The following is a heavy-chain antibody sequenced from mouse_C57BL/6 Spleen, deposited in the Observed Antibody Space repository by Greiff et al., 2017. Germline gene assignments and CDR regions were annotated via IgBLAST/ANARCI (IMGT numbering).Heavy chain of an antibody. CDR1: GYTFTSYW. CDR2: IDPSDSDT. D-gene: IGHD2-5*01. CDR3: ASSYSTNAMDY. V-gene: IGHV1-52*01. J-gene: IGHJ4*01. Sequence: QVQLQQPGAELVRPGSSVKLSCKASGYTFTSYWMHWVKQRPIQGLEWIGNIDPSDSDTHYNQKFKDKATLTVDKSSSTAYMQLISLTSEDSAVYYCASSYSTNAMDYWGQGTSVTVSS.